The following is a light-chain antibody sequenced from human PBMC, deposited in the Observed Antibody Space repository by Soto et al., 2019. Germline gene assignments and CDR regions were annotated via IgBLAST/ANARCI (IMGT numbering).Light chain of an antibody. CDR3: QHSAFPPFT. CDR1: QSVSSN. CDR2: GAS. V-gene: IGKV3-20*01. J-gene: IGKJ5*01. Sequence: PSPPTLSVSPGERATLSCRASQSVSSNLAWYQQKPGQAPRLLIYGASNRATGIPDRFSGSGSGTDFTLTISRLEPEDFAVYYCQHSAFPPFTFAQGTRLEIK.